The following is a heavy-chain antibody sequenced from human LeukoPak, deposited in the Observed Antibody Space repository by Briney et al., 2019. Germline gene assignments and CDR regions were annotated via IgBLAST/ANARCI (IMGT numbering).Heavy chain of an antibody. CDR2: IFRDGTT. J-gene: IGHJ4*02. Sequence: PGGSLRLSCAASSFSVSGDYMNWVRQAPGKGLEWVSVIFRDGTTHYADAVKGRFTISRDNSKNTLYLQMNSLRAEDTAVYYCAKPNSGSYYLDYWGQGTLVTVSS. CDR1: SFSVSGDY. D-gene: IGHD3-10*01. CDR3: AKPNSGSYYLDY. V-gene: IGHV3-66*04.